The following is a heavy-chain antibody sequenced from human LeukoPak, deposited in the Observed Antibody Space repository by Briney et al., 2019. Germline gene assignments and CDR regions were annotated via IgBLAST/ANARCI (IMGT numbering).Heavy chain of an antibody. D-gene: IGHD6-19*01. Sequence: GGSLRLSCAASGFTVSSNYMSWVRQAPGKGLEWVSVIYSGGSTYYADSVKGRFTISRDNSKNTLYLQMNSLRAEDTAVYYCARALAVAGLTFDYWGQGTLVTVSS. CDR2: IYSGGST. CDR1: GFTVSSNY. V-gene: IGHV3-53*01. CDR3: ARALAVAGLTFDY. J-gene: IGHJ4*02.